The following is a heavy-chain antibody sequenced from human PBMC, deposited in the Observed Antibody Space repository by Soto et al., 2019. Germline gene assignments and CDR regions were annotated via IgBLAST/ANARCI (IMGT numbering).Heavy chain of an antibody. CDR1: GGTFSSYA. V-gene: IGHV1-69*12. CDR2: IIPIFGTA. D-gene: IGHD2-21*02. J-gene: IGHJ4*02. Sequence: QVQLVQSGAEVKKPGSSVKVSCKASGGTFSSYAISWVRQAPGQGLEWMGGIIPIFGTANYAQKFQGRVTITADESTSTAYMELSSLRSEDTAVYYCARDRNCGGDCYSWDSAFDYWGQGTLVTVSS. CDR3: ARDRNCGGDCYSWDSAFDY.